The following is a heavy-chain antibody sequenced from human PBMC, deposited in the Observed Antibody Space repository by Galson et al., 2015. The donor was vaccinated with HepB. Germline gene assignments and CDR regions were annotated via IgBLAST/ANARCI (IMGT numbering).Heavy chain of an antibody. CDR1: GGSISSYY. D-gene: IGHD6-13*01. Sequence: LSLTCTVSGGSISSYYWSWIRQPPGKGLEWIGYIYYSGSTNYNPSLKSRVTISVDTSKNQFSLKLSSVTAADTAVYYCARARSSWLRAFDIWGQGTMVTVSS. CDR2: IYYSGST. CDR3: ARARSSWLRAFDI. V-gene: IGHV4-59*01. J-gene: IGHJ3*02.